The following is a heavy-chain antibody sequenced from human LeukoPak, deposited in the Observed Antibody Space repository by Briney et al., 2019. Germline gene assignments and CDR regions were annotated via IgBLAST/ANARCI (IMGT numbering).Heavy chain of an antibody. CDR3: AKRSHLTGYFDN. D-gene: IGHD1-20*01. CDR2: VSIRDGIT. V-gene: IGHV3-23*01. CDR1: GFTFSNYA. J-gene: IGHJ4*02. Sequence: PGGSLRLSCVASGFTFSNYAMSWVRQAPGKGLECLSAVSIRDGITDYADSVKGRFTISADNSKNTLFLQMNSLRAEDTAVYYCAKRSHLTGYFDNWGQGTLFTVSS.